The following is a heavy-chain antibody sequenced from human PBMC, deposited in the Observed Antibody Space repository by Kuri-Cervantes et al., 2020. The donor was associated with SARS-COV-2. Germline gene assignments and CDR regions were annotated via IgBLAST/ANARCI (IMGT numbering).Heavy chain of an antibody. CDR2: IYYSGST. D-gene: IGHD6-19*01. V-gene: IGHV4-59*12. Sequence: SETLSLTCTVSGGSISSYYWSWIRQPPGKGLEWIGYIYYSGSTNYNPSLKSRVTISVDKSKNQFSLKLSSVTAADTAVYCCARESGIAVAGHYYYYGMDVWGQGTTVTVSS. CDR1: GGSISSYY. J-gene: IGHJ6*02. CDR3: ARESGIAVAGHYYYYGMDV.